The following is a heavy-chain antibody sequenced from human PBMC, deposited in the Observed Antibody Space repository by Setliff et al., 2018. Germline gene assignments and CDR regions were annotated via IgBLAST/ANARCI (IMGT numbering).Heavy chain of an antibody. CDR3: ARQGAYSPPEGFYYFDY. J-gene: IGHJ4*02. Sequence: PSETLSLTCTVSGYSISSGYYWGWIRQPPGKGLEWIGSIYYSGSTYYNPSLKSRVTISVDTSKNQFSLKLSSVTAADTAVYYCARQGAYSPPEGFYYFDYWGQGTLVTVSS. CDR1: GYSISSGYY. CDR2: IYYSGST. V-gene: IGHV4-38-2*02. D-gene: IGHD2-21*01.